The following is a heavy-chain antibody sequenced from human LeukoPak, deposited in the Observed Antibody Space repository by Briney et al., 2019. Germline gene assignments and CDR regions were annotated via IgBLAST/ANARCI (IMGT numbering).Heavy chain of an antibody. D-gene: IGHD7-27*01. V-gene: IGHV3-23*01. CDR3: AKAPATGEGYYFYYMDV. CDR2: FNGRVATT. CDR1: GFTFSDYA. Sequence: GGALRLSCAASGFASGFTFSDYAVGWVRQAPGKGPEWPARFNGRVATTYYADSVRGRFTISRDNSKNTLYLQMISLGADDTAVYFCAKAPATGEGYYFYYMDVWGKGTTVTVSS. J-gene: IGHJ6*03.